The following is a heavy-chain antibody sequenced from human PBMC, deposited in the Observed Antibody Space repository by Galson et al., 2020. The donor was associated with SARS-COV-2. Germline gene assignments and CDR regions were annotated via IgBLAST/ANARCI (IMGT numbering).Heavy chain of an antibody. CDR1: GFTFSSYG. J-gene: IGHJ6*02. CDR2: IWYDGSNK. D-gene: IGHD5-12*01. CDR3: ARDGLPIVDIVATMSLLYYYYYGMDV. V-gene: IGHV3-33*01. Sequence: GGSLRLSCAASGFTFSSYGMHWVRQAPGKGLEWVAVIWYDGSNKYYADSVKGRFTISRDNSKNTLYLQMNSLRAEDTAVYYCARDGLPIVDIVATMSLLYYYYYGMDVWGQGTTVTVSS.